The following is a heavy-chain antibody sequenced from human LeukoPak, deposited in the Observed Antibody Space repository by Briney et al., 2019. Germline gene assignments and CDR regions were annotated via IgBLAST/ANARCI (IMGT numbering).Heavy chain of an antibody. V-gene: IGHV1-18*01. CDR1: GYTFTSYG. D-gene: IGHD2-2*01. J-gene: IGHJ4*02. CDR2: ISAYNGNT. Sequence: ASVKVSCKASGYTFTSYGISWVRQAPGQGLEWMGWISAYNGNTDYAQKLQGRVTMTTDTSTSTAYMELRSLRSDDTAVYYCARLYCSSTSCQYPFDYWGQGTLVTVSS. CDR3: ARLYCSSTSCQYPFDY.